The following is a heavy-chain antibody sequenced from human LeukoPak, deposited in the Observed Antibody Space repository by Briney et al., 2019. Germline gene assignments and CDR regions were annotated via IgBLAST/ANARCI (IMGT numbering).Heavy chain of an antibody. V-gene: IGHV3-43*02. D-gene: IGHD5-18*01. Sequence: PGGSLRLSCAASGFTFDDYAMHWVRQAPGKGLEWVSLISGDGGSTYYADSAKGRFTISRDNAKNSLYLQMNSLRAEDTAVYYCASLGDTASYWGQGTLVTVSS. CDR2: ISGDGGST. CDR3: ASLGDTASY. CDR1: GFTFDDYA. J-gene: IGHJ4*02.